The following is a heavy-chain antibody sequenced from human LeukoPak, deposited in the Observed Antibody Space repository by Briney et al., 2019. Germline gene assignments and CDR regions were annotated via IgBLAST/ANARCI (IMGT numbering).Heavy chain of an antibody. CDR1: GGSISSSSYY. CDR2: IFYSWNT. V-gene: IGHV4-39*01. CDR3: SRQRSYSYGSGTFYNGHFDY. J-gene: IGHJ4*02. Sequence: SETLSLTCTVSGGSISSSSYYWGWMRQPPGKGLEWIGSIFYSWNTFYNPSLKSRVTISVDTSKNQFSLKLSSVTAADTAVFYCSRQRSYSYGSGTFYNGHFDYWAQGILVTVSS. D-gene: IGHD3-10*01.